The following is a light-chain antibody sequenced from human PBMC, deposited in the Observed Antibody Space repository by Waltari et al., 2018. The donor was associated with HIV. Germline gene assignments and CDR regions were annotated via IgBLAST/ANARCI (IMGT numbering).Light chain of an antibody. Sequence: DIVMTQSPDSLTLSLGERATSSCKSSQTVLYISNNRNYLAWYQQKPGQPPKLLIYWASTRESGVPDRFSGSVSGTDFTLTINNLQAEDVAVYYCQQYYSNSWTFGQGTKVEL. CDR3: QQYYSNSWT. V-gene: IGKV4-1*01. CDR2: WAS. J-gene: IGKJ1*01. CDR1: QTVLYISNNRNY.